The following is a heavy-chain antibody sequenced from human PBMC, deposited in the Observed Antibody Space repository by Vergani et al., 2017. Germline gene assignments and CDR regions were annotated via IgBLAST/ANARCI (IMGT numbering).Heavy chain of an antibody. V-gene: IGHV1-8*01. J-gene: IGHJ5*02. Sequence: VQLVQSGAEVKKPGASVKVSCKASGYTFTSYDINWVRQATGQGLEWMGWMNPNSGNTGYAQKFQGRVTMTEDTSTDTAYMELSSLRSEDTAVYYCATRGYSYGRNWFDPWGQGTLVTVSS. CDR2: MNPNSGNT. D-gene: IGHD5-18*01. CDR1: GYTFTSYD. CDR3: ATRGYSYGRNWFDP.